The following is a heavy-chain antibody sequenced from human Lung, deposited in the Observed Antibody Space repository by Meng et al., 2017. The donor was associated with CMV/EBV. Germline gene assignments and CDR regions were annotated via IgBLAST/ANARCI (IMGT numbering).Heavy chain of an antibody. CDR1: GFTFGDYP. CDR2: IRNKGYGGTT. J-gene: IGHJ4*02. CDR3: ARGELRSSSSLYD. D-gene: IGHD6-6*01. V-gene: IGHV3-49*04. Sequence: SCTGSGFTFGDYPMTWVRQAPGKGLEWIGFIRNKGYGGTTEYAASVKGRFTISRDDSRSIAYLQMNSLKIEDTAVYFCARGELRSSSSLYDLGQGXLVTVSS.